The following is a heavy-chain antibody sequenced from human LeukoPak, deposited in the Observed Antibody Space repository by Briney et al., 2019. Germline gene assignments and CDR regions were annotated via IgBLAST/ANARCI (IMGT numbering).Heavy chain of an antibody. V-gene: IGHV3-23*01. J-gene: IGHJ3*02. D-gene: IGHD3-16*02. CDR2: ISASGGST. CDR1: GFNFRSYA. Sequence: GGSLRLSCAASGFNFRSYAMTWVRQAPGKGLEWVSRISASGGSTYYADSVKGQFTISRDNSKNTLYLQMNSLRAEDTALYYCARVIVTWGYHDAFDIWGQGTMVTVSP. CDR3: ARVIVTWGYHDAFDI.